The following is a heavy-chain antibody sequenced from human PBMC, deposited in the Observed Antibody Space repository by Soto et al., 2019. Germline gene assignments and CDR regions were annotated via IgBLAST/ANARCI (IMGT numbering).Heavy chain of an antibody. V-gene: IGHV3-73*01. J-gene: IGHJ3*01. Sequence: VQLVESGGGLVQPGGSPKLSCEASGFTFSASALHWVRQASGKGLEWVGHIKNKADNYATTYGASMKGRVTVSRDDSKNTAYLQMNSLTTEDTAVYYCVRRGGLLAEAFDVWGQGTMVTVSS. CDR2: IKNKADNYAT. D-gene: IGHD5-12*01. CDR1: GFTFSASA. CDR3: VRRGGLLAEAFDV.